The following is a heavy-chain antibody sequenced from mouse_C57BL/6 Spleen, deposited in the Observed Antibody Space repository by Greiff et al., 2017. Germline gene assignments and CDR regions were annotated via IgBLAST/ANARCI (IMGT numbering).Heavy chain of an antibody. CDR1: GYTFTSYD. D-gene: IGHD2-3*01. CDR2: IYPRDGST. V-gene: IGHV1-85*01. CDR3: ARRGDGYYADAMDY. J-gene: IGHJ4*01. Sequence: VQLQQSGPELVKPGASVKLSCKASGYTFTSYDINWVKQRPGQGLEWIGWIYPRDGSTKYNEKFKGKATLTVDTSSSTAYMELHSLTSEDSAVYFCARRGDGYYADAMDYWGQGTSVTVSS.